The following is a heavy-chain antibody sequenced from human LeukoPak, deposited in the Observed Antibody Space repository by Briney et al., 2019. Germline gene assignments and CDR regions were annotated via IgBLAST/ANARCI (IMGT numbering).Heavy chain of an antibody. Sequence: GGSLRLSCAASGFTFSSYWMSWVHQAPGKGLEWVANIKQDGSGKYYVDSVKGRFTISRDNAKNSLYLQMNSLRAEDTAVYYCARDIVVVPAAIHYYYGMDVWGQGTTVTVSS. CDR3: ARDIVVVPAAIHYYYGMDV. D-gene: IGHD2-2*02. V-gene: IGHV3-7*03. CDR2: IKQDGSGK. CDR1: GFTFSSYW. J-gene: IGHJ6*02.